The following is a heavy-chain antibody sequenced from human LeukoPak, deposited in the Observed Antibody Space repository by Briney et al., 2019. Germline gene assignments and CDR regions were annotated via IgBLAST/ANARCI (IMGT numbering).Heavy chain of an antibody. CDR1: GFTFSSYE. J-gene: IGHJ5*02. CDR2: ISSSGGTI. V-gene: IGHV3-48*03. CDR3: AREGYTYGYGSWFDP. Sequence: GGSLRLSCAASGFTFSSYEMNWVRQAPGKRLEWVSYISSSGGTIYYADSVKGRFTISRDNAKNSLSLQMNSLRAEDTAVYYCAREGYTYGYGSWFDPWGQGTLVTVSS. D-gene: IGHD5-18*01.